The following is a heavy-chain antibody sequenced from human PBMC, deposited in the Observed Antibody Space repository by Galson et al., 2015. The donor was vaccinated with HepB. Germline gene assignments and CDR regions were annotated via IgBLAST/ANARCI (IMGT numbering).Heavy chain of an antibody. CDR1: GGSISSHY. V-gene: IGHV4-59*11. D-gene: IGHD3-22*01. J-gene: IGHJ6*02. Sequence: LSLTCTVSGGSISSHYWSWIRQPPGKALEWIGYIYHRGGTKYNPSLKNRVTISVDSFKDLFYLELSSVTAADTAVYYCARWTHYYDSSDYASEDHSYYGTDVWGQGATVTVSS. CDR3: ARWTHYYDSSDYASEDHSYYGTDV. CDR2: IYHRGGT.